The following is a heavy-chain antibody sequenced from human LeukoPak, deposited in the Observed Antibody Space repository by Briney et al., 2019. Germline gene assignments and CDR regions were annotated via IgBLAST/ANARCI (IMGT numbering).Heavy chain of an antibody. V-gene: IGHV3-21*01. CDR3: AREFSIMIVAAIDY. CDR1: GFTFSSYS. Sequence: PGGSLRLSCAAPGFTFSSYSMNWVRQAPGKGLEWVSSISSSSSYIYYADSVKGRFTISRDNAKNSLYLQMNSLRAEDTAVYYCAREFSIMIVAAIDYWGQGTLVTVSS. J-gene: IGHJ4*02. D-gene: IGHD3-22*01. CDR2: ISSSSSYI.